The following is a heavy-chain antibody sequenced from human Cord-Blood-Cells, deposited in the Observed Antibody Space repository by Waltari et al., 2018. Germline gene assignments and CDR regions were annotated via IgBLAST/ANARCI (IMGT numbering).Heavy chain of an antibody. J-gene: IGHJ4*02. CDR3: ARGLGDFWSGYYFDY. Sequence: VQLVQSGAEVKKPGASVKVSCKASGYTFTGYYMHWVRQAPGQGLEWMGWINPNSGGTNYAQKFQGRVTMTRDTSISTAYMELSRLRSDDTAVYYCARGLGDFWSGYYFDYWGQGTLVTVSS. CDR1: GYTFTGYY. CDR2: INPNSGGT. D-gene: IGHD3-3*01. V-gene: IGHV1-2*02.